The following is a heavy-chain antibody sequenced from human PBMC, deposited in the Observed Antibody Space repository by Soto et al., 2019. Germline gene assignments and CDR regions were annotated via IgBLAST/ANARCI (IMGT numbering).Heavy chain of an antibody. Sequence: GGSLRLSCAASGFTFSAYAMSWVRQAPGKGLEWVSTISGSGATTNYADSVKGRFTISRDNSNNTLFLQMDSLRAEDTAIYYCAKDLSGGWDYGDYLDYWGQGTLVTVSS. D-gene: IGHD4-17*01. CDR2: ISGSGATT. CDR1: GFTFSAYA. J-gene: IGHJ4*02. CDR3: AKDLSGGWDYGDYLDY. V-gene: IGHV3-23*01.